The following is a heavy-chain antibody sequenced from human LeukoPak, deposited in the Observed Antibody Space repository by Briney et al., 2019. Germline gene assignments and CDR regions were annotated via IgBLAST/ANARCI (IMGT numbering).Heavy chain of an antibody. Sequence: PGGSLRLSCAASGFTFDDYAMSGVRQAPGKGLEWVSAINGSGGSTYYADSVKGRFTISRDNSKNTLYLQMNSLRAEDTAVYYCAKDFLEIVVVPAARFLDDYWGQGTLVTVSS. J-gene: IGHJ4*02. D-gene: IGHD2-2*01. V-gene: IGHV3-23*01. CDR2: INGSGGST. CDR3: AKDFLEIVVVPAARFLDDY. CDR1: GFTFDDYA.